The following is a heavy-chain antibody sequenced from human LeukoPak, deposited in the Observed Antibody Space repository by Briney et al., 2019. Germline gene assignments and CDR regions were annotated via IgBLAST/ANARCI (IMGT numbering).Heavy chain of an antibody. CDR3: ASLPAATGSHAFDI. CDR2: INPSGGST. J-gene: IGHJ3*02. Sequence: ASAKVSCKASGYTFTTYYIHWVRQAPGQGLEWMGIINPSGGSTSYAQKFQGGVTMTRDTSTSTVYMELSGLRSEDTALYYCASLPAATGSHAFDIWGQGTMVTVSS. V-gene: IGHV1-46*01. CDR1: GYTFTTYY. D-gene: IGHD2-2*01.